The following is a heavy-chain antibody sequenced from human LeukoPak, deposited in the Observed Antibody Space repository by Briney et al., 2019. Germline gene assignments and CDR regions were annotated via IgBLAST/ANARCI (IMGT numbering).Heavy chain of an antibody. D-gene: IGHD3-22*01. CDR3: AILGDSSGYSPGFVY. J-gene: IGHJ4*02. CDR1: GFTLSNSW. CDR2: ISGSGGST. Sequence: PGGSLRLSCAASGFTLSNSWMSWVRQAPGKGLEWVSAISGSGGSTYYADSVKGRFTISRDNSKNTLYLQMNSLRAEDTAVYYCAILGDSSGYSPGFVYWGQGTLVTVSS. V-gene: IGHV3-23*01.